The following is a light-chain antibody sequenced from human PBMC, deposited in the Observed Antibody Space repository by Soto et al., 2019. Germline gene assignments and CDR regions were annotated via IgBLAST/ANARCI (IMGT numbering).Light chain of an antibody. V-gene: IGLV2-14*01. J-gene: IGLJ1*01. CDR3: SSYTTGSTLPWV. Sequence: QSVPTQPASVPGAPGQSITISCTGSSNDIGTYEYVSWHQHHPGRAPKLIIFGVNDRPSGISDRFSGSKSGNTASLTIFGLQLEGEAVYYCSSYTTGSTLPWVFGTGTKVTVL. CDR2: GVN. CDR1: SNDIGTYEY.